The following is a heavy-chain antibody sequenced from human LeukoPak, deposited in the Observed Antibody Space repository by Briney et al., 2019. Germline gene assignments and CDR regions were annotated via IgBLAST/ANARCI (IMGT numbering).Heavy chain of an antibody. V-gene: IGHV3-21*01. CDR1: GFTFSSYS. CDR3: ARVGYDSSGYLDY. J-gene: IGHJ4*02. CDR2: ISSSSSYI. D-gene: IGHD3-22*01. Sequence: GGSLRLSCAVSGFTFSSYSMNWVRQAPGKGLEWVSSISSSSSYIYYADSVKGRFTISRDNAKNSLYLQMNSLRAEDTAVYYCARVGYDSSGYLDYWGRGTLVTVSS.